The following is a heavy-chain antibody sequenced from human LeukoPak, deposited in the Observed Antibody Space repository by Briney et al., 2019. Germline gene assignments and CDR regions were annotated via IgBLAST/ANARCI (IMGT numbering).Heavy chain of an antibody. Sequence: PGGSLRLSCAASGLTFSSYGVSWVRQAPGKGLEWVSGISGSGHRTYYADSVKGRFTISRDNSKNTLYLQMNSLRAEDAAVYYCAKDWGEYFDYVWGSFTSFDFWGQGTLVTVSS. D-gene: IGHD3-16*01. CDR3: AKDWGEYFDYVWGSFTSFDF. CDR2: ISGSGHRT. CDR1: GLTFSSYG. J-gene: IGHJ4*02. V-gene: IGHV3-23*01.